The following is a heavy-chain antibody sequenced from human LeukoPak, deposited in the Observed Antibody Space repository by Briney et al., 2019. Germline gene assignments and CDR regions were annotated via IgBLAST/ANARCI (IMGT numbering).Heavy chain of an antibody. V-gene: IGHV3-23*01. CDR3: ARASWVSSADAVR. J-gene: IGHJ4*02. D-gene: IGHD3-16*01. Sequence: GGTPRLSCAASGLSFTSFAMSWVRQAPARGPEWVSSLRGDGETFYADSVRGRFTLSRDDSRNTVYLQLNNLRVDDTAIYYCARASWVSSADAVRWGQGTQVTVSS. CDR1: GLSFTSFA. CDR2: LRGDGET.